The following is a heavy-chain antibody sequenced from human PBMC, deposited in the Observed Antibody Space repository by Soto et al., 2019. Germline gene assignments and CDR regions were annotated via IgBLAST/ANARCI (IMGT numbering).Heavy chain of an antibody. V-gene: IGHV3-30*18. D-gene: IGHD3-22*01. CDR2: ISYDGSNK. CDR1: GFTFSSYG. Sequence: QVQLVESGGGVVQPGRSLRLSCAASGFTFSSYGMHWVRQAPGKGLEWVAVISYDGSNKYYADSVKGRFTISRDNSKNTLYLQMNSLRAEDTAVYYCAQCDSSGANFDYGRQGTLVTVSS. J-gene: IGHJ4*02. CDR3: AQCDSSGANFDY.